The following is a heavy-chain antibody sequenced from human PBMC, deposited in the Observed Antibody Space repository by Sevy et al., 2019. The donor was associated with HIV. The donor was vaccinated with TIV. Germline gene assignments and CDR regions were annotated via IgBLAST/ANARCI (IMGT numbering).Heavy chain of an antibody. J-gene: IGHJ4*02. CDR3: VRDRIAAAGGYFDN. Sequence: SETLSLTCTVSGISISNYYWTWIRQPPGKGLEWIGYIYYTGSSDSNPSLKSRVTISVDTSKNQLSLRLTSVTAADTAVYYCVRDRIAAAGGYFDNWGQGTLVTVSS. V-gene: IGHV4-59*01. D-gene: IGHD6-13*01. CDR1: GISISNYY. CDR2: IYYTGSS.